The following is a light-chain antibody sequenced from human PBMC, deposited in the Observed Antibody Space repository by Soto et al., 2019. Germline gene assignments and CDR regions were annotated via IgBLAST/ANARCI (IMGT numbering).Light chain of an antibody. J-gene: IGKJ3*01. Sequence: DIVMTQSPDSLAVSLGERATINCKSSQSVLYSSNNKNYLAWYQQKPGQPPKLLIYWASTRESGVPDRCSGSGSGIDCTLPIRSLQAEDVAVFCCQQYFTTPLTFGPGTKVDIK. CDR2: WAS. CDR3: QQYFTTPLT. CDR1: QSVLYSSNNKNY. V-gene: IGKV4-1*01.